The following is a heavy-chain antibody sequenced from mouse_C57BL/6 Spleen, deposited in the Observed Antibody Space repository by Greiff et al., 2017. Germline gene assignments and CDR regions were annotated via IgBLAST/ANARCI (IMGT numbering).Heavy chain of an antibody. J-gene: IGHJ2*01. CDR2: IDPNSGGT. CDR1: GYTFTSYW. Sequence: QVQLKQPGAELVKPGASVKLSCKASGYTFTSYWMHWVKQRPGRGLEWIGRIDPNSGGTKYNEKFKSKATLTVDKPSSTAYMQRSSLTSEDSAVYYCARSDYYSNDEDFDYWGQGTTLTVSS. D-gene: IGHD2-12*01. CDR3: ARSDYYSNDEDFDY. V-gene: IGHV1-72*01.